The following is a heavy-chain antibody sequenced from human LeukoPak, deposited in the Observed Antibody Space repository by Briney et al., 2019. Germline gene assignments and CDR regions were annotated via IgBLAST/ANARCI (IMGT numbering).Heavy chain of an antibody. D-gene: IGHD4-17*01. CDR1: GGSISSYY. CDR3: ARGTTVWYAFDI. CDR2: FYYSGST. V-gene: IGHV4-59*08. Sequence: PSETLSLTCTVSGGSISSYYWSWIRQPPGKGLEWIGYFYYSGSTNYNPSLKSRVTISVDTSKNQFSLKLSSVTAADTAVYYCARGTTVWYAFDIWGQGTMVTVSS. J-gene: IGHJ3*02.